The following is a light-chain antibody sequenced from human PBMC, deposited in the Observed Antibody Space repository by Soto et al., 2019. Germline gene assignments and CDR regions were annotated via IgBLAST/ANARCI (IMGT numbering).Light chain of an antibody. CDR3: QQHYQWPIT. Sequence: EIVLTQSPDLVSLSPWGRASISCRASHTVGASLAWYQQRPGQAPRLLFYRISTRATGIPARFSGSGSGTEFTLTINSLQSEDFAVYYCQQHYQWPITFGQGTLLEIK. CDR2: RIS. V-gene: IGKV3D-15*01. J-gene: IGKJ5*01. CDR1: HTVGAS.